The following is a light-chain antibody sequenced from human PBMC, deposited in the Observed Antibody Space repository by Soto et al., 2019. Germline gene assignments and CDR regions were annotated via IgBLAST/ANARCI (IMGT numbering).Light chain of an antibody. J-gene: IGLJ1*01. CDR1: SSDVGAYNY. CDR2: DVS. CDR3: SSYTSSSTPYV. Sequence: QSVLTQSASVSGSPGQSITISCTGTSSDVGAYNYVSWYQQHPGKAPKVMIHDVSNRPSGVSSRFSGSKSGNTASLTISGLQAEDEADYYCSSYTSSSTPYVFGTGTKLTAL. V-gene: IGLV2-14*01.